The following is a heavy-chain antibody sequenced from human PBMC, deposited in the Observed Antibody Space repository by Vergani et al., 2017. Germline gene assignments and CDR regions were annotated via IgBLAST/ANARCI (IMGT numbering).Heavy chain of an antibody. CDR1: GFTVSSNY. Sequence: VQLVESGGGLIQPGGSLRLSCAASGFTVSSNYMSWVRQAPGKGLEWVAVISYDGSNKYYADSVKGRFTISRDNSKNTLYLQMNSLRAEDTAVYYCAKDPFGGSGYFWAEYFQHWGQGTLVTVSS. J-gene: IGHJ1*01. D-gene: IGHD3-22*01. V-gene: IGHV3-30*18. CDR2: ISYDGSNK. CDR3: AKDPFGGSGYFWAEYFQH.